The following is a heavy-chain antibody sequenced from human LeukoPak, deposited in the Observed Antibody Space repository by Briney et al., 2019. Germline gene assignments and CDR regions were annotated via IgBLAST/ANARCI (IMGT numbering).Heavy chain of an antibody. V-gene: IGHV4-59*08. D-gene: IGHD3-10*01. J-gene: IGHJ3*02. Sequence: SETLSLTCSVSGGSISGHYWSWIRQPPGEALEWIGYIHYSGNTHHNPSLTSRIRMSVDTSKNQFSLKLTSVTAADTAVYYCARHGLWFGESHAVDIWGQGTMVTVSS. CDR1: GGSISGHY. CDR2: IHYSGNT. CDR3: ARHGLWFGESHAVDI.